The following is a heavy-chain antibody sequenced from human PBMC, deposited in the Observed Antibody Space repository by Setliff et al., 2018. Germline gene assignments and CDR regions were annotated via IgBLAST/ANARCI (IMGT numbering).Heavy chain of an antibody. Sequence: ASVKVSCKASGYTFTGYYMHWVRQAPGQGLEWMGWINPNSGGTNYAQKFQGRVTMTRDTSISTAYMELSRLRSDDTAVYYCARTGHCGGDCYGFDYWGQGTLVTV. V-gene: IGHV1-2*02. J-gene: IGHJ4*02. CDR2: INPNSGGT. CDR3: ARTGHCGGDCYGFDY. CDR1: GYTFTGYY. D-gene: IGHD2-21*02.